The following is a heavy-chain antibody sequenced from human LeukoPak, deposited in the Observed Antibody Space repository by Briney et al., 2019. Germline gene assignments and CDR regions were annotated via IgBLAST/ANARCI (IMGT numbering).Heavy chain of an antibody. D-gene: IGHD1-26*01. V-gene: IGHV3-23*01. Sequence: GGSLRLSCAASGFSFSSYAMSWVRQAPGKGLECVSAISGSGGSTYYTDSVKGRFTISRDNSKNTLYLQMNSLRAEDTAVYYCAKETMTYSGSYYGDYWGQGTLVTVSS. CDR1: GFSFSSYA. J-gene: IGHJ4*02. CDR3: AKETMTYSGSYYGDY. CDR2: ISGSGGST.